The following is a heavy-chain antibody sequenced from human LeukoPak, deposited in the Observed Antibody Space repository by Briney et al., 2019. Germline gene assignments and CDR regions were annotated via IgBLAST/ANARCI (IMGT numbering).Heavy chain of an antibody. D-gene: IGHD5-18*01. CDR1: GFTFSDYY. J-gene: IGHJ4*02. CDR3: ARDRPTSGYSYGFYY. CDR2: INPTSGYT. V-gene: IGHV3-11*05. Sequence: PGGSLRLSCAASGFTFSDYYMSWIRQAPGKGLEWLSYINPTSGYTPYADSVRGRFTISRDNAKNSLYLQMNSLRAEDTAVYYCARDRPTSGYSYGFYYWGQGTLVTVSS.